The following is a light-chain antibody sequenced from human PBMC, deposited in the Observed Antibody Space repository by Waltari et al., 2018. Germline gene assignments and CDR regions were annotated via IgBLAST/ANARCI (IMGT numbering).Light chain of an antibody. J-gene: IGLJ2*01. Sequence: QSALTQPASVSGSPGQSITISCTGTSSNVGGYTLVPWYQQHPGKAPQLIIYAVNKRPLGIFHRFPGSKSGNTASLTISGLQADDESDYYCCSYAGDSTLIFGGGTKLTVL. V-gene: IGLV2-23*02. CDR2: AVN. CDR3: CSYAGDSTLI. CDR1: SSNVGGYTL.